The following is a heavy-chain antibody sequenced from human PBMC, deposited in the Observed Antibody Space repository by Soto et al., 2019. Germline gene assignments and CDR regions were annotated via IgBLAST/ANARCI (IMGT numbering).Heavy chain of an antibody. CDR3: ARDTTSSWTNWFDP. CDR2: ISSSSNYI. Sequence: GGSLRLSCAASGFTFSSYSMNWVRQAPGKVLEWVSSISSSSNYIYYADSVKGRFTISRDNAKNSLYLQMNSLRVEDTAVYYCARDTTSSWTNWFDPWGQGTLVNV. J-gene: IGHJ5*02. CDR1: GFTFSSYS. V-gene: IGHV3-21*01. D-gene: IGHD6-13*01.